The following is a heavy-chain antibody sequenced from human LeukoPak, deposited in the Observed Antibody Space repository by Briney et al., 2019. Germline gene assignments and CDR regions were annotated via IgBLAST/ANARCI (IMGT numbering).Heavy chain of an antibody. J-gene: IGHJ4*02. Sequence: GGSLRLSCAASGFTFSTYSMNWVRQAPGKGLEWVSSISGGSGYIYYADSVKGRFTISRDNAKSSLYLQMNSLRAEDTAMYYCVGGPIAAAGEDYWGQGILVTVSS. CDR3: VGGPIAAAGEDY. D-gene: IGHD6-13*01. CDR1: GFTFSTYS. V-gene: IGHV3-21*01. CDR2: ISGGSGYI.